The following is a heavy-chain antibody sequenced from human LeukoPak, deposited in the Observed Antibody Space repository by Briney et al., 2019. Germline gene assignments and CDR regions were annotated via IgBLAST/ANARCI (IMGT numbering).Heavy chain of an antibody. Sequence: GGSLRPSCAASGFTFSSYNMNWVRQAPGKGLEWVSSITSSSTYIYYTDSVKGRFTISRDNAKNSLYLQMNSLRAEDTAVYYCARDYGDFLEYFDPWGQGTLVTVSS. CDR3: ARDYGDFLEYFDP. CDR2: ITSSSTYI. CDR1: GFTFSSYN. D-gene: IGHD4-17*01. J-gene: IGHJ5*02. V-gene: IGHV3-21*01.